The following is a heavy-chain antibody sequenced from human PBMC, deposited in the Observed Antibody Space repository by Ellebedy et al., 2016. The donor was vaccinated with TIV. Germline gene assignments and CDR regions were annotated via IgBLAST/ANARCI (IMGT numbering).Heavy chain of an antibody. D-gene: IGHD2-21*01. Sequence: ASVKVSXKASGDTLTNYGISWVRQAPGQGLEWMGWISGYHGNTKCAQKFQGRVTMTTDTSPNTAYMELRSLSSDDPAMYYCARVRIVRTFAGPSTGAMDVWGQGTTVTVSS. CDR3: ARVRIVRTFAGPSTGAMDV. J-gene: IGHJ6*02. CDR1: GDTLTNYG. CDR2: ISGYHGNT. V-gene: IGHV1-18*01.